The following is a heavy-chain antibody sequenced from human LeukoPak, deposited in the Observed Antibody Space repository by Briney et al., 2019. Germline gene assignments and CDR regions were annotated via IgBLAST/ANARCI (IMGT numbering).Heavy chain of an antibody. CDR1: GYTFTDYY. V-gene: IGHV1-2*02. CDR2: INPNSGGT. CDR3: ARGRSSSWYNWFDP. Sequence: ASVKVSCKASGYTFTDYYINWVRQAPGQGLEWMGWINPNSGGTNYALKFQGRVTMTRDTSIRTAYMELSRLRSDDTAVYCCARGRSSSWYNWFDPWGQGTLVTVSS. D-gene: IGHD6-13*01. J-gene: IGHJ5*02.